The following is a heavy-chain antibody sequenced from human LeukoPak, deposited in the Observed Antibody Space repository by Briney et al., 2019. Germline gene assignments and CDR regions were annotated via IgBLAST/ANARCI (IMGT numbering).Heavy chain of an antibody. J-gene: IGHJ4*02. CDR3: ARAYTSSIKFDY. Sequence: GGSLRLSCAASGFTFSSYAMSWVRQAPGKGLEWVSAIRGSGDNTYYADSVKGRFTISRDNSNNTLYLQMNSLRAEDTATYFCARAYTSSIKFDYWGQGTLVTVSS. V-gene: IGHV3-23*01. CDR1: GFTFSSYA. CDR2: IRGSGDNT. D-gene: IGHD6-6*01.